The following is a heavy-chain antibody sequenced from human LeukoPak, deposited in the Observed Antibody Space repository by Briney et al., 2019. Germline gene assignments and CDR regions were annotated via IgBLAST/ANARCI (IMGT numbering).Heavy chain of an antibody. CDR1: GFTFSSYG. D-gene: IGHD3-10*01. V-gene: IGHV3-30*18. Sequence: GGSLRLSCAASGFTFSSYGMHWVRQAPGKGLEWVAVISYDGSNKYYADSVKGRFTISRDNSKNTLYLQMNSLRAEDTAVYYCAKDPAYYYGSGSPNWFGPWGQGTLVTVSS. CDR3: AKDPAYYYGSGSPNWFGP. J-gene: IGHJ5*02. CDR2: ISYDGSNK.